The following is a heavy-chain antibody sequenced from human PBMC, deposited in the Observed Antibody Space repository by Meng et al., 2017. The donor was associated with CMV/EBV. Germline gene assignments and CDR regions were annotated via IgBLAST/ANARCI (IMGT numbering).Heavy chain of an antibody. CDR1: GYTFTGYY. D-gene: IGHD5-24*01. V-gene: IGHV1-2*02. CDR3: ARKSRWLPRGDAFDI. Sequence: ASVKVSCKASGYTFTGYYMHWGRQAPGQGLEWMGWINPNSGGTNYAQKFQGRVTMTRDTSISTAYMEPSRLRSDDTAVYYCARKSRWLPRGDAFDIWGQGTMVTVSS. CDR2: INPNSGGT. J-gene: IGHJ3*02.